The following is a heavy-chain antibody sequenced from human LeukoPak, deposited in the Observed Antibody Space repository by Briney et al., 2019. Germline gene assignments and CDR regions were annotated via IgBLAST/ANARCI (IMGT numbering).Heavy chain of an antibody. V-gene: IGHV3-30-3*01. CDR3: ARSYGGNSYYFDY. J-gene: IGHJ4*02. D-gene: IGHD4-23*01. CDR2: ISYDGSNK. CDR1: GFTFSSYA. Sequence: GRSLRLSCAASGFTFSSYAMHWVRQAPGKGLEWVAVISYDGSNKYYADSVKGRFTISRDNCKNTLYLQMNSLRAEDTAMYYCARSYGGNSYYFDYWGQGTLVSVSS.